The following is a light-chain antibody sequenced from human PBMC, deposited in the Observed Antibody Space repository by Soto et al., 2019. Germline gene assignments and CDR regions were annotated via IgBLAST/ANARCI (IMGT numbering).Light chain of an antibody. CDR2: DAS. Sequence: EIVWTQSPATVSLSPGERATLSCWASQSLSSYLAWYQQKPGQAPRLLIYDASNRANGIPARFTGSGSGTDFTLTISSLEPEDFAVYFCQQRAGWPPTFGGGTKVDIK. J-gene: IGKJ4*01. CDR3: QQRAGWPPT. CDR1: QSLSSY. V-gene: IGKV3-11*01.